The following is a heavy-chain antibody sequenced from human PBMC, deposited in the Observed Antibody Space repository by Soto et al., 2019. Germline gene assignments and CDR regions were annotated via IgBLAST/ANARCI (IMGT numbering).Heavy chain of an antibody. CDR3: ARVVWFGRAYYYYYGMDV. CDR2: INHSGST. D-gene: IGHD3-10*01. V-gene: IGHV4-34*01. Sequence: SETLSLTCAVDGGSFSCYYWSWICQPPGKGLEWIGEINHSGSTNYNPSLKSRVTISVDTSKNQFSLKLSSVTAADTAVYYCARVVWFGRAYYYYYGMDVWGQGTTVTVSS. CDR1: GGSFSCYY. J-gene: IGHJ6*02.